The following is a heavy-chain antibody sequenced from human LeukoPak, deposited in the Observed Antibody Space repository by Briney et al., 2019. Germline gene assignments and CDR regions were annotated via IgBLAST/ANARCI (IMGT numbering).Heavy chain of an antibody. CDR2: IYYRGST. CDR3: ARHPQKGVFDP. CDR1: GGSISSSSYY. Sequence: SETLSLTCTVSGGSISSSSYYWVWIRQPPGKGLEWIGSIYYRGSTYYNPSLKSRVTISVDPSKNPFSLKLSYVTAADTAVYSCARHPQKGVFDPWGQGTLVTVSS. J-gene: IGHJ5*02. V-gene: IGHV4-39*01. D-gene: IGHD3-10*01.